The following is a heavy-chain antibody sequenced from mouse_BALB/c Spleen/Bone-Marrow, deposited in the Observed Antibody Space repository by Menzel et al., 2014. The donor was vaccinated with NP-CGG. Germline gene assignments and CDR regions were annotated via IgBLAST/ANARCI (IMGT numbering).Heavy chain of an antibody. J-gene: IGHJ4*01. CDR3: ARTAYYAMDY. Sequence: EVHLVESGGGLVQPGGSLNLSCAASGFDFSRYWMSWARQAPGKGQEWIGEINPGSSTINYTPSLKDKFIISGDNAKNTLYLQMSKVRSEDTALYYCARTAYYAMDYWGQGTSVTVSS. CDR1: GFDFSRYW. V-gene: IGHV4-2*02. CDR2: INPGSSTI.